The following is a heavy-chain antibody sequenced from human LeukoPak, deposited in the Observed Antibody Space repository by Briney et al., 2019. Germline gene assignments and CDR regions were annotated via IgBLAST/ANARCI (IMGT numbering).Heavy chain of an antibody. CDR2: IYYSGST. D-gene: IGHD6-13*01. Sequence: PSETLSLTCTVSGGSISSGDYSWSWIRQPPGKGLEWIGYIYYSGSTYCNPSLKSRVTISVDTSKNQFSLKLSSVTAADTAVYYCARDSRSHSSSDYWGQGTLVTVSS. V-gene: IGHV4-30-4*01. J-gene: IGHJ4*02. CDR1: GGSISSGDYS. CDR3: ARDSRSHSSSDY.